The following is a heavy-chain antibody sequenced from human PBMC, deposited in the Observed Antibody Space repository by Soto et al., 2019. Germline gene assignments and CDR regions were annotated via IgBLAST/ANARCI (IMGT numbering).Heavy chain of an antibody. CDR3: AHTGGATVGLYYLNY. D-gene: IGHD3-16*01. J-gene: IGHJ4*02. CDR2: IYWHDDK. CDR1: GFSLSTSGVG. Sequence: SGPTLVNPTQTLTLTCTFSGFSLSTSGVGVHWIRQPPGKALEWLALIYWHDDKRYSPSLKSRLTITKPTSKHQVVLTMTYMDPMDTATYSCAHTGGATVGLYYLNYWGKGALVTVSS. V-gene: IGHV2-5*01.